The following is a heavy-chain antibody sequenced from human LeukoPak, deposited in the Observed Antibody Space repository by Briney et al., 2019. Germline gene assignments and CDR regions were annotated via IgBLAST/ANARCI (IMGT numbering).Heavy chain of an antibody. CDR2: VFYNGDT. CDR1: GGSIIISGYY. Sequence: SETLSLTCAVPGGSIIISGYYWAWIRQPPGKGLEWIGSVFYNGDTYYNPSLRSRVTISVDTSKNQFSLTLNSVTAADTAVYYCARDSMRIQTGTTPWGQGTLVTVSS. J-gene: IGHJ5*02. D-gene: IGHD1-1*01. CDR3: ARDSMRIQTGTTP. V-gene: IGHV4-39*07.